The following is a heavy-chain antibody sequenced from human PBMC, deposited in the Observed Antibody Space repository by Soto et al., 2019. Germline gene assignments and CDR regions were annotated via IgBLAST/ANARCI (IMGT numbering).Heavy chain of an antibody. V-gene: IGHV1-2*02. J-gene: IGHJ5*02. CDR3: ARDRSGIVVVVAAQNWFDP. D-gene: IGHD2-15*01. CDR1: GDTFNGYY. Sequence: QVQLVQSGAEVKKPGASLKVSCKASGDTFNGYYMHWVRQAPGQGLEWIGWINPNSGGTNYAQKFQGRVTMTRDTSISTAYMELSRLRSDDTAVYYCARDRSGIVVVVAAQNWFDPWGQGTLVTVSS. CDR2: INPNSGGT.